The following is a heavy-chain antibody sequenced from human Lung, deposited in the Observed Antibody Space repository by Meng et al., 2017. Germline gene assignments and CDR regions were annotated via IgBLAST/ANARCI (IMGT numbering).Heavy chain of an antibody. CDR1: GGSFSDYY. V-gene: IGHV4-34*01. Sequence: VQLQQWGAGLCKPSGTLSLTCVVSGGSFSDYYWSWIRQPPGKGLEWIGEINHSGSTNYNPSLESRATISVDTSQNNLSLKLSSVTAADSAVYYCARGPTTMAHDFDYWGQGTLVTVSS. CDR3: ARGPTTMAHDFDY. D-gene: IGHD4-11*01. J-gene: IGHJ4*02. CDR2: INHSGST.